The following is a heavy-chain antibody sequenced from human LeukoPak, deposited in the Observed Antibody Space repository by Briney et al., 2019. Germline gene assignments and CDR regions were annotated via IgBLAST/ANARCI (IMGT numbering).Heavy chain of an antibody. Sequence: PGGSLRLSCAASGFTFSSYSMNWVRQAPGKGPEWVSSISSSSSYIYYADSVKGRFTISRDNAKNSLYLQMNSLRAEDTAVYYCARDFRHYYDKVDYWGQGTLVTVSS. V-gene: IGHV3-21*01. D-gene: IGHD3-22*01. CDR2: ISSSSSYI. J-gene: IGHJ4*02. CDR1: GFTFSSYS. CDR3: ARDFRHYYDKVDY.